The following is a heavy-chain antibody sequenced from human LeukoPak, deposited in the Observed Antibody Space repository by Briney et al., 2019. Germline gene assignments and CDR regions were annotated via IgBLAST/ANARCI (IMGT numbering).Heavy chain of an antibody. Sequence: NPSETLSLTCTVSGGSISSYSWSWIRQPPGKGLEWIGYIYYSGTTNYNSSLKSRVTISVDTSKDQFSLKLSSVTAADTAVYYCAREPGFDSSGYLNWFDPWGQGTLVTVSS. CDR2: IYYSGTT. CDR3: AREPGFDSSGYLNWFDP. V-gene: IGHV4-59*12. CDR1: GGSISSYS. J-gene: IGHJ5*02. D-gene: IGHD3-22*01.